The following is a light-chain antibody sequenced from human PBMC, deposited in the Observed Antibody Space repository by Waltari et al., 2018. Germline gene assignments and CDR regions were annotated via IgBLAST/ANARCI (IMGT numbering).Light chain of an antibody. Sequence: EIVMTQSPATLSVSPGERATLSCRASQGVSSKLSWDQQKPGQPPRPLRYDPSVRAAGIPARFSGSGSGTEFTLTISSLQSDDFAVYYCQQYNNWPPWTFGQGTKVEIK. CDR1: QGVSSK. CDR2: DPS. V-gene: IGKV3-15*01. J-gene: IGKJ1*01. CDR3: QQYNNWPPWT.